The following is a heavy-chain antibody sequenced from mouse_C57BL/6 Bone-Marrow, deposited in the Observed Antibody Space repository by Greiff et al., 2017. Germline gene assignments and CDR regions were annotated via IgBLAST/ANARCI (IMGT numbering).Heavy chain of an antibody. CDR3: ASRRRDY. J-gene: IGHJ4*01. CDR2: IYPRSGNT. Sequence: VQLQQSGAELARPGASVKLSCKASGYTFTSYGISWVKQRTGPGLEWIGEIYPRSGNTYYNETFTGTATLTADKSSITADMELRSLTSDDSAVYCCASRRRDYWGQGTSVTVSS. CDR1: GYTFTSYG. V-gene: IGHV1-81*01.